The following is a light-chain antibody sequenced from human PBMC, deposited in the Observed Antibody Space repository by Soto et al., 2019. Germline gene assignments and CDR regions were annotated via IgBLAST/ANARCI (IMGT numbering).Light chain of an antibody. CDR2: AAS. Sequence: DIQMTQSPTSLSASVGDRVTITCRASQGIRNFVAWYQQKPGKAPKLLIYAASTLQSGVPSRFSGIGSGTXXXXXXXXXQPXXXXTYSXXKYSSVPVFGPGTKVEIK. CDR1: QGIRNF. CDR3: XKYSSVPV. V-gene: IGKV1-27*01. J-gene: IGKJ3*01.